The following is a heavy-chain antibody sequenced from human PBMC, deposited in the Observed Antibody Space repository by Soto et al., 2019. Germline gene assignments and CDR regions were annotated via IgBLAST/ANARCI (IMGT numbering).Heavy chain of an antibody. CDR2: IAGSGGDT. V-gene: IGHV3-11*01. Sequence: QVQLVESGGGLVKPGGSLRLSCVASGFTFSNYYMAWIRQAPGQGLEWVSYIAGSGGDTEYADAVEGRFTVYRDNAKISVDLEMDSLRANDTAVYYCARADCSSGSCFFAYVQHWGQGTLVTVSS. J-gene: IGHJ1*01. CDR3: ARADCSSGSCFFAYVQH. D-gene: IGHD2-15*01. CDR1: GFTFSNYY.